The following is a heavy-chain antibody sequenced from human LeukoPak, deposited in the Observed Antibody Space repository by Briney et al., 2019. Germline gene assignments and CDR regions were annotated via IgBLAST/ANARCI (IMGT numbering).Heavy chain of an antibody. CDR2: INAGNGNT. D-gene: IGHD6-19*01. J-gene: IGHJ2*01. CDR3: AREAVAGDWYFDL. CDR1: GYTFTSYA. V-gene: IGHV1-3*01. Sequence: GASVKVSCKASGYTFTSYAMHWVRQAPGQRLEWMGWINAGNGNTKYSQKFQGRVTITRDTSASTAYMELSSLRSEDTAVYYCAREAVAGDWYFDLWGRGTLVTVSS.